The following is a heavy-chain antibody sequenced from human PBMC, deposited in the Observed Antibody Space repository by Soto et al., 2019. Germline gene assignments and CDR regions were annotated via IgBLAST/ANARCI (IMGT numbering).Heavy chain of an antibody. D-gene: IGHD4-4*01. CDR1: GGSVSSGSYY. V-gene: IGHV4-61*01. J-gene: IGHJ3*02. Sequence: QVQLQESGPGLVKPSENLSLTCTVSGGSVSSGSYYWSWIRQSPGKGLEWIGYINYSGSTNYNPSLKSRVTISVDTSKNQFSLKLSSVTAADTAVYYCASSVTQIPHYDAFDIWGQGTMVTVSS. CDR2: INYSGST. CDR3: ASSVTQIPHYDAFDI.